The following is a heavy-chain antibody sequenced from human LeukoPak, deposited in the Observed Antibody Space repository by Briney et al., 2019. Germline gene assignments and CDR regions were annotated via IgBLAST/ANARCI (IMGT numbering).Heavy chain of an antibody. CDR2: VYYSGST. J-gene: IGHJ3*02. Sequence: PSETLSLTCTVSGGSIGSYYWNWIRQTPGKRLEWVGYVYYSGSTNYNPSLKSRLTISVDTSKNQFSLRLTAVTAADTALYYCARRPRLGRYSSGDDAFKIWGQGKMVIVSS. CDR3: ARRPRLGRYSSGDDAFKI. V-gene: IGHV4-59*08. D-gene: IGHD6-25*01. CDR1: GGSIGSYY.